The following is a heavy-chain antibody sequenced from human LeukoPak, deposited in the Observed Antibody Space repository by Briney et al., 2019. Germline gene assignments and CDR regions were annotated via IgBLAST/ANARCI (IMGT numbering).Heavy chain of an antibody. J-gene: IGHJ4*02. CDR3: ARDFDWLFEGVY. CDR2: ISAYNGNT. CDR1: GYTLTELS. D-gene: IGHD3-9*01. Sequence: ATVKVSCKVSGYTLTELSMHWVRQAPGQGLEWMGWISAYNGNTNYAQKLQGRVTMTTDTSTSTAYMELRSLRSDDTAVYYCARDFDWLFEGVYWGQGTLVTVSS. V-gene: IGHV1-18*01.